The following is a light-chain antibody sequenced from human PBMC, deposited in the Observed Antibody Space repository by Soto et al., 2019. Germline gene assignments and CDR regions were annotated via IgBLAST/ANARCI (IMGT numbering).Light chain of an antibody. Sequence: EIVMTQSPATLSVSPGERATLSCRASQSVRTTVAWYQQKPGQAPRLLIYDASNRATGIPARFSGSGSGTDFTLTISSLEPEDFAVYYCQQRSNWLTFGGGTKVDIK. J-gene: IGKJ4*01. V-gene: IGKV3-11*01. CDR3: QQRSNWLT. CDR1: QSVRTT. CDR2: DAS.